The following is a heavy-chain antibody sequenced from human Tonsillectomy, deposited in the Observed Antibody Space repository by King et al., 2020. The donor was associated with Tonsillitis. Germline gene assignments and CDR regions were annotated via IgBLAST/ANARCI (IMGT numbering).Heavy chain of an antibody. Sequence: TLKESGPTLVKPTHTLTLTCTFSGFSLSTSGVGVGCICQPPGKALEWLALIYWDDDKRYSPSLKIRLTITKDTSKNQVVLTMTNMDPVDTATYYCAHRHDRLYYYDSSGYYFGFFDYWGQGTLVTVSS. D-gene: IGHD3-22*01. V-gene: IGHV2-5*02. CDR2: IYWDDDK. CDR1: GFSLSTSGVG. J-gene: IGHJ4*02. CDR3: AHRHDRLYYYDSSGYYFGFFDY.